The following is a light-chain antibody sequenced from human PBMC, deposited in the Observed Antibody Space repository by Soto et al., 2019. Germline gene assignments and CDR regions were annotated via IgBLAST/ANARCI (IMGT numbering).Light chain of an antibody. CDR3: LQDHDDSWT. CDR2: SAS. Sequence: IHLTQSPSSLSASVGDRVTITCRASQGIRTYLAWYQQKPGKAPKLLIYSASTLQSGVPSRFSGSGSGTDFTLTISSLQPEDVATYYCLQDHDDSWTFGQGTKVDIK. V-gene: IGKV1-9*01. J-gene: IGKJ1*01. CDR1: QGIRTY.